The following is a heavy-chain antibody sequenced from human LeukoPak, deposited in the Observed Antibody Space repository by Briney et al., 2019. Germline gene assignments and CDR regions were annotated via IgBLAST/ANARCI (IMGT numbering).Heavy chain of an antibody. CDR1: GGSISSSSYY. J-gene: IGHJ3*02. D-gene: IGHD4-23*01. Sequence: SETLSLTCTVSGGSISSSSYYWGWIRQPPGKGLEWIGSIYYSGSTYYNPSLKSRVTISVDTSENQFSLKLSSVTAADTAVYYCARRSYGGNASGAFDIWGQGTMVTVSS. CDR2: IYYSGST. V-gene: IGHV4-39*01. CDR3: ARRSYGGNASGAFDI.